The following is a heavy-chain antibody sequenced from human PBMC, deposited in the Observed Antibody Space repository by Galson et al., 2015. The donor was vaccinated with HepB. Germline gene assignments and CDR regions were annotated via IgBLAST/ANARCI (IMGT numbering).Heavy chain of an antibody. J-gene: IGHJ4*02. D-gene: IGHD3-16*01. CDR3: ARDSQGDPFDY. CDR2: ISYDGNSK. V-gene: IGHV3-30*04. Sequence: SLRLSCAASQFTFSTYAMHWVRQAPGKGQEWVAVISYDGNSKSYAHSVEGRFTISRDNSKNKLYLQMNSLRAEDTALYYWARDSQGDPFDYWGQGTLVIVSS. CDR1: QFTFSTYA.